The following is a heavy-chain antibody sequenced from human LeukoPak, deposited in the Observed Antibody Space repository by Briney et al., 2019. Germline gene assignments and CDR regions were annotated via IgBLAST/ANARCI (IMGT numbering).Heavy chain of an antibody. J-gene: IGHJ5*02. Sequence: PSQTLSLTCTVSGGSISSGGYYWSWIRQPPGKGLEWIGYIYQSGSTYYTPSLESRVTISVDRSKNQSSLRLSSVTAADTAVYYCARQTDYGSSWFYWFDPWGQGTLVTVSS. D-gene: IGHD4/OR15-4a*01. CDR2: IYQSGST. CDR3: ARQTDYGSSWFYWFDP. CDR1: GGSISSGGYY. V-gene: IGHV4-30-2*01.